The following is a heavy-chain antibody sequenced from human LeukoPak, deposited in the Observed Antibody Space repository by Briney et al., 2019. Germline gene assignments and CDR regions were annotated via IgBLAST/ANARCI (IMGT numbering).Heavy chain of an antibody. CDR2: ISSSGSTT. V-gene: IGHV3-48*03. D-gene: IGHD6-19*01. CDR1: RFTSSSYE. CDR3: ASQKGRIAVAVDY. Sequence: GGSLRDSCAASRFTSSSYEMYWVRPAPGKGLECVSYISSSGSTTYYAASVKGRFTISRDNAKNSLYLQMNSLRVEDTAVYYCASQKGRIAVAVDYWGQGTLVTVSS. J-gene: IGHJ4*02.